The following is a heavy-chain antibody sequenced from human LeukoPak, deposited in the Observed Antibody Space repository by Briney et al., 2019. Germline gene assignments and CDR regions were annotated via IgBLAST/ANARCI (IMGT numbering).Heavy chain of an antibody. V-gene: IGHV1-69*05. CDR1: GGTFSSYA. J-gene: IGHJ5*02. CDR2: IIPIFGTA. D-gene: IGHD3-10*01. CDR3: ARVGEWTPYNWFDP. Sequence: SVKVSCKASGGTFSSYAISWVRQAPGQGVEWMGRIIPIFGTANYAQKFQGRVTITTDESTSTAYMELSSLRSEDTAVYYCARVGEWTPYNWFDPWGQGTLVTVSS.